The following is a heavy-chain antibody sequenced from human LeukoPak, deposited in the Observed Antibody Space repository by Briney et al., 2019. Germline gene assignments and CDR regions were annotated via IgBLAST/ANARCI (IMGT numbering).Heavy chain of an antibody. CDR1: GGSFSGYY. V-gene: IGHV4-34*01. CDR2: INHSGST. D-gene: IGHD3-9*01. Sequence: PSETLSLTCAVYGGSFSGYYWSWIRQPPGKGLEWIGEINHSGSTNYNPSLKSRVTISVDTSKNQFSLKLSSVTAADTAVYYCARDLLNYDILTGYYRADYYYGMDVWGQGTTVTVSS. CDR3: ARDLLNYDILTGYYRADYYYGMDV. J-gene: IGHJ6*02.